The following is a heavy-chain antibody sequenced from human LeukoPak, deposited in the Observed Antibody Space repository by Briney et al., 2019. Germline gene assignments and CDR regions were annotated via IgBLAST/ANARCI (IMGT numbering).Heavy chain of an antibody. V-gene: IGHV1-18*01. D-gene: IGHD4-17*01. CDR3: ARIYGDYGRQTNWFDP. J-gene: IGHJ5*02. Sequence: ASVKVSCKASGYTFTSYGISWVRQAPGQGLEWMGWISAYNGNTNYAQKLQGRVTMTTDTSTSTAYMELRSLRSDDTAVYYCARIYGDYGRQTNWFDPWGQGTLVTVSS. CDR2: ISAYNGNT. CDR1: GYTFTSYG.